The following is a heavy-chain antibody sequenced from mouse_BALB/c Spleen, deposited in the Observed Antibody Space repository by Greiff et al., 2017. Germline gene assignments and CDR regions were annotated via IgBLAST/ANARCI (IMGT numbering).Heavy chain of an antibody. V-gene: IGHV1-54*01. Sequence: VKLMESGAELVRPGTSVKVSCKASGYAFTNYLIEWVKQRPGQGLEWIGVINPGSGGTNYNEKFKGKATLTADKSSSTAYMQLSSLTSDDSAVYFCARNGDYFDYWGQGTTLTVSS. CDR3: ARNGDYFDY. CDR1: GYAFTNYL. CDR2: INPGSGGT. J-gene: IGHJ2*01.